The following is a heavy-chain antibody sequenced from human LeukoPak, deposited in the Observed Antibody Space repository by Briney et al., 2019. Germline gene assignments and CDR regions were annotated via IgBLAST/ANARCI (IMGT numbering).Heavy chain of an antibody. CDR3: ARVGSSGWYYFDY. D-gene: IGHD6-19*01. CDR1: GVTFTTYG. J-gene: IGHJ4*02. V-gene: IGHV1-18*01. CDR2: ISAYNGKT. Sequence: GASVKGSCEASGVTFTTYGISWGRQAPGEGLEWMGWISAYNGKTNYAQNLQGRFTMTTDTSTSAVYMELSSLRSEDTAVYYCARVGSSGWYYFDYWGQGTLVTVSS.